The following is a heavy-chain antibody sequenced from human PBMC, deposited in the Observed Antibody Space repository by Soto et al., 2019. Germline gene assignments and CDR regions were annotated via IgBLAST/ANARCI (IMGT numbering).Heavy chain of an antibody. V-gene: IGHV1-69*13. CDR1: GGTFSSYA. Sequence: SVKVSCKASGGTFSSYAISWVRQAPGQGLEWMGGIIPIFGTANYGQQFQGRVTLTADESTSTAYMELSSLRSEDTAVYYCRVVVSDYGDLPYFDYWGQGTLVTVSS. CDR2: IIPIFGTA. CDR3: RVVVSDYGDLPYFDY. D-gene: IGHD4-17*01. J-gene: IGHJ4*02.